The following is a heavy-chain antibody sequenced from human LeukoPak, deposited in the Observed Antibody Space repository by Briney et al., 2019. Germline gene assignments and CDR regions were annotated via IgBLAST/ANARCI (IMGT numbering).Heavy chain of an antibody. Sequence: SETLSLTCTVSGYSISSGYYWGWIRQSPGKGLEWIGSIYHNGRTDSNPSLKSRATMSVDTSTNQFSLRLTSVAAADAAVYYCARVYWIMGSGSYYNNNFFDPWGQGALVTVSS. D-gene: IGHD3-10*01. CDR1: GYSISSGYY. CDR3: ARVYWIMGSGSYYNNNFFDP. CDR2: IYHNGRT. J-gene: IGHJ5*02. V-gene: IGHV4-38-2*02.